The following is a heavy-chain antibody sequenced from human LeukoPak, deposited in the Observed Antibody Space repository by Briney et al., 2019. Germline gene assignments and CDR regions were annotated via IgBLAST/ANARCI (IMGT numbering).Heavy chain of an antibody. CDR2: IYYSGST. CDR1: GGSISSYY. CDR3: ARDKTQNYDFWSGYYPNWFDP. Sequence: SETLSLTCTVSGGSISSYYWSWIRQPPGKGLEWIGYIYYSGSTNYNPSLKSRVTISVDTSKNQFSLKLSSVTAADTAVYYCARDKTQNYDFWSGYYPNWFDPWGQGTLVTVSS. D-gene: IGHD3-3*01. J-gene: IGHJ5*02. V-gene: IGHV4-59*01.